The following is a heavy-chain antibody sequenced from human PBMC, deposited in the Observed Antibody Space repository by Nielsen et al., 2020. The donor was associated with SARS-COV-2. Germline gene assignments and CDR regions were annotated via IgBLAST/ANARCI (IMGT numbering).Heavy chain of an antibody. Sequence: SLKISCAASGFTFDDYAMHWLRPAPGKGLEWVSGISWNSGSIGYADSVKGRFTISRDNAKNSLYLQMNSLRAEDTALYYCAKAFADIPDYWGQGTLVTVSS. CDR1: GFTFDDYA. D-gene: IGHD3-9*01. CDR2: ISWNSGSI. CDR3: AKAFADIPDY. V-gene: IGHV3-9*01. J-gene: IGHJ4*02.